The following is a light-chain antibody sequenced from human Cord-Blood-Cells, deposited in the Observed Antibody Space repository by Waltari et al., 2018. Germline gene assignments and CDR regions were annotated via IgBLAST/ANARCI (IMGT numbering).Light chain of an antibody. CDR3: YSAADNSLV. J-gene: IGLJ3*02. V-gene: IGLV3-27*01. CDR2: KDS. Sequence: SYELTQPSSVSVSPGQTARITCSGDVLAKKYARWFQQKPGQAPVLVICKDSERPSGIPERFAGSSSGTTVTLTISGAQVEDEADYYCYSAADNSLVFGGGTKLTVL. CDR1: VLAKKY.